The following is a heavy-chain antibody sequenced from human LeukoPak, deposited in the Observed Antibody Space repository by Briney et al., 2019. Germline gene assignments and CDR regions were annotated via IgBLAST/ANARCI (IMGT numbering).Heavy chain of an antibody. CDR2: ISGSGGST. V-gene: IGHV3-23*01. J-gene: IGHJ5*02. D-gene: IGHD5-24*01. Sequence: GASLRLSCAASGFTFSNYAMSWVRQAPGKGLERVSAISGSGGSTYYADSVKGRFTISRDNSKNTLYLQMNSLRAEDTAVYYCAKDSSTIVENWFDPWGQGTLVTVSS. CDR3: AKDSSTIVENWFDP. CDR1: GFTFSNYA.